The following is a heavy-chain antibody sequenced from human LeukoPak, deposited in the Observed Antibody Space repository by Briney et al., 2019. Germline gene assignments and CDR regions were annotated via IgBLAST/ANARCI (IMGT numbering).Heavy chain of an antibody. CDR2: IHYSGST. CDR1: GGSISDYY. Sequence: PSETLSLTCTVSGGSISDYYWTWIRQSPGKGLEWIGYIHYSGSTNYNPSLKSRVTISLDTSKSQFPLKLSSVTAADTAVYYCARADGTNYYYYGMDVWGQGTTVTVSS. J-gene: IGHJ6*02. V-gene: IGHV4-59*01. CDR3: ARADGTNYYYYGMDV. D-gene: IGHD2-2*01.